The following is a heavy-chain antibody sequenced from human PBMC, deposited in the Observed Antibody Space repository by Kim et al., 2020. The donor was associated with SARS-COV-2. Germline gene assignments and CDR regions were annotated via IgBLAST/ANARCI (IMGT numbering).Heavy chain of an antibody. CDR2: ISSSGSTI. CDR3: ARDRLSSSPRFDY. D-gene: IGHD6-6*01. V-gene: IGHV3-11*01. J-gene: IGHJ4*02. CDR1: GFTFSDYY. Sequence: GGSLRLSCAASGFTFSDYYMSWIRQAPGKGLEWVSYISSSGSTIYYADSVKGRFTISRDNAKNSLYLQMNSLRAEDTAVYYCARDRLSSSPRFDYWGQGTLVTVSS.